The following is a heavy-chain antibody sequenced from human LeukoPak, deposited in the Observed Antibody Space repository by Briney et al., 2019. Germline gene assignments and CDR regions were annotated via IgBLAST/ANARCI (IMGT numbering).Heavy chain of an antibody. CDR2: IYTSGNT. Sequence: SQTLSLTCTVSGGSISSGSYCWSWIRQPAGKGLEWIGHIYTSGNTNYNPSLKSRVTISLDTSKNQFSLKLSSVTAADTAVYYCARGVVAAAGRTFDFWGQGTLVTVSS. V-gene: IGHV4-61*09. D-gene: IGHD6-13*01. CDR3: ARGVVAAAGRTFDF. CDR1: GGSISSGSYC. J-gene: IGHJ4*02.